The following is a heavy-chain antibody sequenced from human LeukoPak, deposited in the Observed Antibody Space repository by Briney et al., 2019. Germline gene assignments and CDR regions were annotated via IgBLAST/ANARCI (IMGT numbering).Heavy chain of an antibody. V-gene: IGHV3-23*01. Sequence: GGSLRLSCAASGFTFSNYAMNWVRQAPGKGLERVSGITNGGENTYYADSVKGRFTISRDNSKNTLFLQMNSLRAEDTAVYYCAKGTKGFDYWGQGTLVTVSS. J-gene: IGHJ4*02. CDR3: AKGTKGFDY. CDR2: ITNGGENT. CDR1: GFTFSNYA.